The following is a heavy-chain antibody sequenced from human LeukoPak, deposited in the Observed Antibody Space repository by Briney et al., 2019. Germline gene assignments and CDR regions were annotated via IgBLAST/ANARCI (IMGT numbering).Heavy chain of an antibody. J-gene: IGHJ2*01. CDR1: GGSITDYY. CDR3: ARLTMFRGVIYGTDWHSDL. Sequence: SETLSLTCTVSGGSITDYYWGWIRQPPGKGLEWIGYDYYSGSSNYNPSLKSRVAISLDTSKNQFSLKLSSVTAADTAVYYCARLTMFRGVIYGTDWHSDLWGRGTLVTVSS. D-gene: IGHD3-10*01. CDR2: DYYSGSS. V-gene: IGHV4-59*12.